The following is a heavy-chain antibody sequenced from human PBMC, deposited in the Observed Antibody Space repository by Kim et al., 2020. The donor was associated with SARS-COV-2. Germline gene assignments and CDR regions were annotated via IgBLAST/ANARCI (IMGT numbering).Heavy chain of an antibody. CDR1: GASINSGSYS. D-gene: IGHD4-4*01. V-gene: IGHV4-30-2*01. CDR2: IYQSGGT. CDR3: TRGPYSDYFDY. J-gene: IGHJ4*02. Sequence: SETLSLTCDVSGASINSGSYSWSWIRRPPGQGLEWIASIYQSGGTYYNLSLKIRATISMDRSKNQFSLTLTSVTAPDTDVYYCTRGPYSDYFDYYGQGTL.